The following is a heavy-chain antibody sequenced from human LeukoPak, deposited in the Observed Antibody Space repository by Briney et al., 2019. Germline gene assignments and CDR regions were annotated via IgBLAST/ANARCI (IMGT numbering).Heavy chain of an antibody. CDR1: GGTFSNYT. CDR2: IIPILGIA. D-gene: IGHD2-15*01. V-gene: IGHV1-69*02. J-gene: IGHJ3*02. Sequence: SVKVSCKASGGTFSNYTISWVRQAPGQGLEWMGRIIPILGIANYAQKFQGRVTITADKSTSTAYMELSSLRSEDTAVYYCARSHIYCSGGSCFDAPDAFDIWGQGTMVTVSS. CDR3: ARSHIYCSGGSCFDAPDAFDI.